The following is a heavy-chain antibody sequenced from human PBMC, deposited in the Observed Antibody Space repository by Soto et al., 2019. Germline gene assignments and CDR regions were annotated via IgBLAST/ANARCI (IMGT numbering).Heavy chain of an antibody. V-gene: IGHV4-34*01. Sequence: PSETLSLTCTVYGGSFGGYYWSWIRQPPGKGLEWIGEINHSGSTNYNPSLKSRVTISVDTSKNQFSLKLSSVTAADTAVYYCARGAAARPGYYYYYGMDVWGQGTTVTVSS. CDR3: ARGAAARPGYYYYYGMDV. D-gene: IGHD6-6*01. J-gene: IGHJ6*02. CDR2: INHSGST. CDR1: GGSFGGYY.